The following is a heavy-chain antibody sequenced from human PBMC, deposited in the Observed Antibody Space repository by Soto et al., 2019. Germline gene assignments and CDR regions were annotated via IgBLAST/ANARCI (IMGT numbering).Heavy chain of an antibody. J-gene: IGHJ6*02. D-gene: IGHD3-16*01. CDR2: ISSSISYI. CDR1: GGMLRSNG. V-gene: IGHV3-21*01. Sequence: GASRSLSWGASGGMLRSNGLHWVRQAPGKGLEWVSSISSSISYIYYADSVKGRFTISRDKAKNSLYLQMNSLRAEDTAVYYCARDSRGGYYYGMDVWGQGT. CDR3: ARDSRGGYYYGMDV.